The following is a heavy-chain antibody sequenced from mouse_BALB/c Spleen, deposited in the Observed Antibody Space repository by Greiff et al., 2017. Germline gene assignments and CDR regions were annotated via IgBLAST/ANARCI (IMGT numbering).Heavy chain of an antibody. CDR3: ARSWKWYDLDY. V-gene: IGHV1-7*01. CDR2: INPSTGYT. CDR1: GYTFTSYW. Sequence: QVQLQQSGAELAKPGASVKMSCKASGYTFTSYWMHWVKQRPGQGLEWIGYINPSTGYTEYNQKFKDKATLTADKSSSTAYMQLSSLTSEDSAVYYCARSWKWYDLDYWGQGTTLTVSS. D-gene: IGHD2-1*01. J-gene: IGHJ2*01.